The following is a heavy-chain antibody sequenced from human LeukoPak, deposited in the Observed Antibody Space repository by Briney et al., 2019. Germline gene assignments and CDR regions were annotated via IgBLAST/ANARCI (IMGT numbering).Heavy chain of an antibody. V-gene: IGHV3-30*18. J-gene: IGHJ4*02. CDR1: GFTFSSYG. CDR3: AKAPEMATIRGGLSFDY. CDR2: RSYDGSNK. D-gene: IGHD5-24*01. Sequence: GGSLRLSCAASGFTFSSYGMHWVRQAPGKGLECVAVRSYDGSNKYYADSVKGRFTISRDNSKNTLYLQMNSLRAEDTAVYYCAKAPEMATIRGGLSFDYWGQGTLVTVSS.